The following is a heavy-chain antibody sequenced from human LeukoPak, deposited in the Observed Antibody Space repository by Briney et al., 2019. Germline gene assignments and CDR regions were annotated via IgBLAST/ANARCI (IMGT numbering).Heavy chain of an antibody. CDR2: IYSSGST. D-gene: IGHD3-3*01. Sequence: PSETLSLTCSVSGASISSGSNYWGWIRQPPGKTLEWIGSIYSSGSTYYNPSLKSRVIIIIDTPKNHFSLTLSSVTAADTAVYYCARERRTSSGVVIWQHNWFDPWGQGTLVTVSS. J-gene: IGHJ5*02. CDR1: GASISSGSNY. V-gene: IGHV4-39*07. CDR3: ARERRTSSGVVIWQHNWFDP.